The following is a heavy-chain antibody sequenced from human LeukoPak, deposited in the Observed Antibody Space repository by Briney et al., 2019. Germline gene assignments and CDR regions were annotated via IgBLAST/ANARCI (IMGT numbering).Heavy chain of an antibody. D-gene: IGHD2-15*01. CDR2: MNPNSGNT. CDR1: GYIFTGYY. V-gene: IGHV1-8*03. CDR3: ARVECSGGSCYSEFAFDI. Sequence: GASVKVSCKASGYIFTGYYMHWVRQATGQGLEWMGWMNPNSGNTGYAQKFQGRVTITRNTSISTAYMELSSLRSEDTAVYYCARVECSGGSCYSEFAFDIWGQGTMVTVSS. J-gene: IGHJ3*02.